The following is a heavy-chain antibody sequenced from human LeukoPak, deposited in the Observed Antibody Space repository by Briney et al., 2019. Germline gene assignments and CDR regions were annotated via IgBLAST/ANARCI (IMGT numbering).Heavy chain of an antibody. CDR2: IYYSGST. V-gene: IGHV4-59*01. D-gene: IGHD3-22*01. J-gene: IGHJ4*02. Sequence: SETLSLTCTVSGGSISSYYWSWIRQPPGKGLEWIGYIYYSGSTNYNPSLKSRVTISVDTSKNRFSLKLSSVTAADTAVYYCARGAYYDSSGYYFDFDYWGQGTLVTVSS. CDR1: GGSISSYY. CDR3: ARGAYYDSSGYYFDFDY.